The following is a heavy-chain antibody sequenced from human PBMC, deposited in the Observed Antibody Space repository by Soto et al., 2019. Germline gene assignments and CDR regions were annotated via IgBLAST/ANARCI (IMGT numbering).Heavy chain of an antibody. D-gene: IGHD1-26*01. CDR1: GGSISSYY. Sequence: SETLSLTCTVSGGSISSYYWSWIRQPQGKGLEWIGYIYYSGSTNYNPSLKSRVTISVDTSKNQFSLKLSSVTAADTAVYYCAREIRGSYYFDYWGQGTLVTVSS. V-gene: IGHV4-59*01. J-gene: IGHJ4*02. CDR2: IYYSGST. CDR3: AREIRGSYYFDY.